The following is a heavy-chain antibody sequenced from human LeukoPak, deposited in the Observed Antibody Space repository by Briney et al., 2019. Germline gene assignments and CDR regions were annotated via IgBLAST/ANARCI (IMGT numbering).Heavy chain of an antibody. Sequence: GGSLRLSCAASGFTFSSYWMSWVRQAPGKGLEWVANIKQDGGEKYYVDSVKGRFTISRDNAKNSLYLQMNSLRAEDTAVYYCARESTYYYDSSGYALDYWGQGTLVTVSS. CDR3: ARESTYYYDSSGYALDY. D-gene: IGHD3-22*01. J-gene: IGHJ4*02. V-gene: IGHV3-7*01. CDR2: IKQDGGEK. CDR1: GFTFSSYW.